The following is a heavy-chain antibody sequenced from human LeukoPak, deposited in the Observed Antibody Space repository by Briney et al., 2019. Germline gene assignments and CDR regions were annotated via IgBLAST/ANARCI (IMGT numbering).Heavy chain of an antibody. CDR3: ARSRNHCSSTSCYTGDFDY. V-gene: IGHV1-2*02. Sequence: ASVKVSCEASGYPFTGYYLHWVRRAPGQGLEWMGWVNPDGGDTNYAQKLQGRVTMTTDTSTSTAYMELRSLRSDDTAVYYCARSRNHCSSTSCYTGDFDYWGQGTLVTVSS. CDR2: VNPDGGDT. D-gene: IGHD2-2*02. CDR1: GYPFTGYY. J-gene: IGHJ4*02.